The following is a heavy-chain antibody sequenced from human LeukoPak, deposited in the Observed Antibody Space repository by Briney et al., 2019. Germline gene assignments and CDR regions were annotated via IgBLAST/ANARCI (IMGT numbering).Heavy chain of an antibody. CDR3: ARDGGYCSGGSCYSDAFDI. CDR1: GFTFSSYA. Sequence: GGSLRLSCAASGFTFSSYAMACVRQAPGKGLEWVSGINWNGGSTGYADSVKGRFTISRDNAKNSLYLQMNSLRAEDTALYYCARDGGYCSGGSCYSDAFDIWGQGTMVTVSS. CDR2: INWNGGST. J-gene: IGHJ3*02. D-gene: IGHD2-15*01. V-gene: IGHV3-20*04.